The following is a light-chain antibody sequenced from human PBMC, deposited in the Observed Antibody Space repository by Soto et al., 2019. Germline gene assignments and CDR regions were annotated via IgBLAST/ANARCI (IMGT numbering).Light chain of an antibody. CDR2: DAS. V-gene: IGKV3-11*01. CDR3: HQRNQ. J-gene: IGKJ5*01. Sequence: EIVLTQSPPTLSLSPGESAALSCRVSQTISTYLAWYQQKPGQAPRLLIYDASTRATGIPARFSGSGSGTDFTLTISSLEPEDFAMYYCHQRNQFGQGTRLEIK. CDR1: QTISTY.